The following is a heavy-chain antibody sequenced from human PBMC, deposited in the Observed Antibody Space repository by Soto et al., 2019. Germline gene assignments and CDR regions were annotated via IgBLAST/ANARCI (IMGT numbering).Heavy chain of an antibody. CDR2: IYYSGST. Sequence: SETLSLTCTVSGGSISSGGYYWSWIRQHPGKGLEWIGYIYYSGSTYYNPSLKSRVTISVDTSKNQFSLKLSSVTAADTAVYYCARGNHYYHSNLDYWGQGTLVTVSS. J-gene: IGHJ4*02. D-gene: IGHD3-22*01. CDR3: ARGNHYYHSNLDY. CDR1: GGSISSGGYY. V-gene: IGHV4-31*03.